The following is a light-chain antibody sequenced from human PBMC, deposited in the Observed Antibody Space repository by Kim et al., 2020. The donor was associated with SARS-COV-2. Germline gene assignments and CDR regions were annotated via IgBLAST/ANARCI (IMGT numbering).Light chain of an antibody. CDR3: QQLNSNPRLT. J-gene: IGKJ4*01. Sequence: DIQLTQTPSFLSASGGDRVTITCRASQGISSYLAWYQQKPGKAPKLLVYAASTLQSGVPSRFSGSGSGTEFTLTISSLQPEDFATYDCQQLNSNPRLTFGGGTKVDIK. CDR2: AAS. CDR1: QGISSY. V-gene: IGKV1-9*01.